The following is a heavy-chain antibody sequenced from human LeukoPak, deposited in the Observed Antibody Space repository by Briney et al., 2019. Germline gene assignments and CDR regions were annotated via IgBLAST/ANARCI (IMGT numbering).Heavy chain of an antibody. Sequence: GGSLRLSCAASGFTPSSNYMSWVRQAPGKGLEWVSIIYSSGDTYYADSVKGRFTISRDNSKNTLYLQMNSLRDEDTAVYYCARHLSGDDIWGQGTMVTVSS. CDR1: GFTPSSNY. J-gene: IGHJ3*02. D-gene: IGHD4-17*01. V-gene: IGHV3-53*01. CDR2: IYSSGDT. CDR3: ARHLSGDDI.